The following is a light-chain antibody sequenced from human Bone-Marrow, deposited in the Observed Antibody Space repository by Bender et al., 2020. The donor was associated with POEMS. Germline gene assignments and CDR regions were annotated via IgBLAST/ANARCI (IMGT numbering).Light chain of an antibody. Sequence: QSALTQPASVSGSPGQSITISCTGSNSDIGGYNYVSWYQQYPGKAPKLIISNVNSRPSGVSTRFSGSKSGNTASLTISGLQAEDEADYYCSSYAGTHDPYVVFGGGTKLSVL. CDR1: NSDIGGYNY. CDR3: SSYAGTHDPYVV. CDR2: NVN. V-gene: IGLV2-14*01. J-gene: IGLJ2*01.